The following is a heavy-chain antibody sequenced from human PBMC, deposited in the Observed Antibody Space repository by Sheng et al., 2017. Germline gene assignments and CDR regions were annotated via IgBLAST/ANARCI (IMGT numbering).Heavy chain of an antibody. D-gene: IGHD6-6*01. J-gene: IGHJ6*03. CDR3: ARDHSNWGSSSLSSYYYYYYMDV. CDR1: GFTFSSYA. Sequence: QVQLVESGGGVVQPGRSLRLSCAASGFTFSSYAMHWVRQAPGKGLEWVAVISYDGSNKYYADSVKGRFTISRDNSKNTLYLQMNSLRAEDTAVYYCARDHSNWGSSSLSSYYYYYYMDVWGKGTTVTVSS. V-gene: IGHV3-30-3*01. CDR2: ISYDGSNK.